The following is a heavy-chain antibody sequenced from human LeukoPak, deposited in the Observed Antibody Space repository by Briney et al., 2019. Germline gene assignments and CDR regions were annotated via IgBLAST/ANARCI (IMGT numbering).Heavy chain of an antibody. CDR2: INHSGST. Sequence: PSETPSLTCAVYGGSFSGYYWSWIRQPPGKGLEWIGEINHSGSTNYNPSLKSRVTISVDTSKNQFSLKLSSVTAADTAVYYCARESSSWSYWGQGTLVTVSS. CDR3: ARESSSWSY. J-gene: IGHJ4*02. CDR1: GGSFSGYY. D-gene: IGHD6-13*01. V-gene: IGHV4-34*01.